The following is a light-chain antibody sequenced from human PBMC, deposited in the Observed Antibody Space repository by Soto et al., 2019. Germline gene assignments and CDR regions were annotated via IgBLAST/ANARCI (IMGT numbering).Light chain of an antibody. V-gene: IGLV2-14*01. Sequence: QSVLTQPASESGSPGQSITISWAGTSSDICAYNYVSWYQQYPGKAPKLMIHDVSNRPSGVSNRFSGSKSGNTASLTISGLQAEDEADYYCSSHTSSTLVVFGGGTKVTVL. CDR3: SSHTSSTLVV. CDR1: SSDICAYNY. J-gene: IGLJ2*01. CDR2: DVS.